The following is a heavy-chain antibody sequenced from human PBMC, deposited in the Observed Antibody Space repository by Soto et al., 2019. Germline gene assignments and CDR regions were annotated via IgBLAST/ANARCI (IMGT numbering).Heavy chain of an antibody. Sequence: QVQLVQSGAEVREPGASVKVSCKASGYNFASNHMHWVRQTPGQGLEWMGIIHPTDGSTSYAQKFRGRVTLTRDTPTNTDYMELSGLTSEDTAVYYCARDRFGSWTFDYWGQGTLVTVS. CDR3: ARDRFGSWTFDY. J-gene: IGHJ4*02. D-gene: IGHD6-13*01. CDR2: IHPTDGST. V-gene: IGHV1-46*01. CDR1: GYNFASNH.